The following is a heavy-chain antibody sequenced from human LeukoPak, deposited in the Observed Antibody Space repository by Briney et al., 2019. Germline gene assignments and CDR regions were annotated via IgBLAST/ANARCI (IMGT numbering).Heavy chain of an antibody. CDR2: ISYDEKNK. D-gene: IGHD6-19*01. Sequence: PGGSLRLSCAASGFTFSTYAMHWVRQAPGKGLEWVAVISYDEKNKYSADSVKGRFTISRDNSKNTLYLQMNSLRAEDTAVYYCAKGTGYSSGWAFDYWGQGTLVTVSS. CDR3: AKGTGYSSGWAFDY. CDR1: GFTFSTYA. J-gene: IGHJ4*02. V-gene: IGHV3-30*04.